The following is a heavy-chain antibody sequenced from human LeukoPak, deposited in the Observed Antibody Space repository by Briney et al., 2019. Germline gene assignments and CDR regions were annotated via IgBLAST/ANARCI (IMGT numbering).Heavy chain of an antibody. V-gene: IGHV4-59*01. CDR1: GGSISSYY. D-gene: IGHD5-18*01. J-gene: IGHJ6*03. CDR2: IYYSGGT. Sequence: PSETLSLTCTVSGGSISSYYWSWIRQPPGKGLEWIGYIYYSGGTNYNPSLKSRVTISVDTSKNQFSLKLSSVTAADTAVYYCARTTEGGYTYDYFYYYYMDVWGKGTTVTISS. CDR3: ARTTEGGYTYDYFYYYYMDV.